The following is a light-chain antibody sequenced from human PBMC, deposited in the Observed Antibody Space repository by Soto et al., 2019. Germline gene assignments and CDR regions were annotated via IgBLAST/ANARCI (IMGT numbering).Light chain of an antibody. CDR1: QTISNW. J-gene: IGKJ2*01. Sequence: DIQMTQSPSTLSASVGDRVTITCRASQTISNWLAWYQQRPGKAPNLLIYKASTLESGVSSRLSGRGSGTEFTLTISSLQPDDFATYYCQHYNTYPYTFGQGTKLEIK. CDR3: QHYNTYPYT. CDR2: KAS. V-gene: IGKV1-5*03.